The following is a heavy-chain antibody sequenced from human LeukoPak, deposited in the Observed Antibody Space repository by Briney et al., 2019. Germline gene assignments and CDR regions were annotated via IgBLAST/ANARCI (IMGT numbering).Heavy chain of an antibody. CDR3: ARGNTATWGLYYFDY. CDR2: ISNSDGTI. D-gene: IGHD4-11*01. J-gene: IGHJ4*02. CDR1: GFTFSSYS. V-gene: IGHV3-48*01. Sequence: GGSLRLSCAASGFTFSSYSMNWVRQAPGKGPEWVSYISNSDGTIYYADSVRGRFTISRDNAKNSLYLQMNSLRAEDTAVYYCARGNTATWGLYYFDYWGQGTLVTVSS.